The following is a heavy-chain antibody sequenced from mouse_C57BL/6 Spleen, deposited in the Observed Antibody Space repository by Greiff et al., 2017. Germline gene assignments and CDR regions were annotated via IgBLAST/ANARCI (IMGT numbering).Heavy chain of an antibody. Sequence: QVQLQQPGTDLVKPGASVKLSCTASGFTFTSYWMHWVQQRPGQGLEWIGNINPSHGGTNYTAKFKSKATLTVDKSSNTAYMQLSSLTSEDSAVYYGARKRRGSYYAMDYWGQGTSVTVSS. CDR1: GFTFTSYW. V-gene: IGHV1-53*01. CDR2: INPSHGGT. CDR3: ARKRRGSYYAMDY. J-gene: IGHJ4*01.